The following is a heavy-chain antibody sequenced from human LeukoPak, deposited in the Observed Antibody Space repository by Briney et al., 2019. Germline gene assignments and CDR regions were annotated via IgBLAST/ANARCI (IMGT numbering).Heavy chain of an antibody. D-gene: IGHD3-16*01. CDR2: ISSSSSTI. J-gene: IGHJ4*02. CDR3: ARAGGVNDY. CDR1: GFTFSGYS. V-gene: IGHV3-48*04. Sequence: GGSLRLSCVGSGFTFSGYSMNWVRQAPGKGLEWVSYISSSSSTIYYADSVKGRFTIPRDNAKSSLYLQMNSLRAEDTAVYYCARAGGVNDYWGQGTLVTVSS.